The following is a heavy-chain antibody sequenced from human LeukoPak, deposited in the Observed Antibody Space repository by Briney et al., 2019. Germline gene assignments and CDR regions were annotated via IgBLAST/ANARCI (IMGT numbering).Heavy chain of an antibody. D-gene: IGHD5/OR15-5a*01. CDR3: ARGLSAPEDY. Sequence: GGSLRLSCAASGFTFSSYAMSWVRQAPGKGLEWVSAISGSRGSTYYADSVKGRFTISRDNSKNSLYVQMNSLRAEDTAVYYCARGLSAPEDYWGQGTLVTVSS. J-gene: IGHJ4*02. V-gene: IGHV3-23*01. CDR2: ISGSRGST. CDR1: GFTFSSYA.